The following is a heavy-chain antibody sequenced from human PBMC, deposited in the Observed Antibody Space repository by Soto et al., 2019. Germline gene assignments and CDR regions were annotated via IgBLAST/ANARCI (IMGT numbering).Heavy chain of an antibody. CDR2: INHSGST. CDR1: GGSFSCYY. CDR3: ARGRXYYDYVWGSYRLYYFDY. D-gene: IGHD3-16*02. Sequence: SETLSLTCAVYGGSFSCYYWSWIRQPPGKGLEWIGEINHSGSTNYNPSLKSRVTISVDTSKNQFSLKLSSVTAADTAVYYCARGRXYYDYVWGSYRLYYFDYWGQGTLVTVSS. V-gene: IGHV4-34*01. J-gene: IGHJ4*02.